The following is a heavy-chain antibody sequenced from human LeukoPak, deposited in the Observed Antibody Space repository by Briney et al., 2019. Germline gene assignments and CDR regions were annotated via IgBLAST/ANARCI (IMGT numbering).Heavy chain of an antibody. CDR1: GFTFSNAW. CDR2: IKSKTDGGTT. V-gene: IGHV3-15*01. J-gene: IGHJ3*02. Sequence: GGSLRLSCAASGFTFSNAWMSWVRQAPGKGLEWVGRIKSKTDGGTTDYAAPVKGRFTISRDDSKNTLYLQMNSLKTEDTAVYYCTTPPGSYGAFDIWGQGTMVTVSS. D-gene: IGHD1-26*01. CDR3: TTPPGSYGAFDI.